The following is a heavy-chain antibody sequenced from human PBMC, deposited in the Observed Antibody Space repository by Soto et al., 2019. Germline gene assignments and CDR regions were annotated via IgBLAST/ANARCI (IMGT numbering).Heavy chain of an antibody. CDR2: IIPIFGTA. Sequence: QVQLVQSGAEVKKPGSSVKVCCKAPGGTFSSYAISWVRQAPGQGLEWMGGIIPIFGTANYAQKFQGRFKFPGDESRGTAYIELSSLRSEDTAVYCCARARPHYYYDGSGYYYGSAFDIWGQGTMVTVSS. CDR3: ARARPHYYYDGSGYYYGSAFDI. CDR1: GGTFSSYA. J-gene: IGHJ3*02. D-gene: IGHD3-22*01. V-gene: IGHV1-69*01.